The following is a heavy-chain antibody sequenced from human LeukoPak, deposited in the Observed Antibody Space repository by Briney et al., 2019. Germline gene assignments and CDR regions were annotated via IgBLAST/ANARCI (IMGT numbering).Heavy chain of an antibody. Sequence: GGSLRLSCAASGFTFSSYGMHWVRQAPGKGLEWVAVIPYDGSNKYYADSVKGRFTISRDNSKNTLYLQMNSLRAEDTAVYYCAKDYSGSYYSPPALDYWGQGTLVTVSS. CDR1: GFTFSSYG. CDR2: IPYDGSNK. J-gene: IGHJ4*02. CDR3: AKDYSGSYYSPPALDY. V-gene: IGHV3-30*18. D-gene: IGHD1-26*01.